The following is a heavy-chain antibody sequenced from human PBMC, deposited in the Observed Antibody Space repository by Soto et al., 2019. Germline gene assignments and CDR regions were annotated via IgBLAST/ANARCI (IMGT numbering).Heavy chain of an antibody. CDR2: ISYDGSNK. V-gene: IGHV3-30*18. CDR1: GFTFSSYG. Sequence: VQLVESGGGVVQPGRSLRLSCAASGFTFSSYGMHWVRQAPGKGLEWVAVISYDGSNKYYADSVKGRFTISRDNSKNTLYLQMNSLRAEDTAVYYCAKDSLRYSSGWYGFDYWGQGTLVTVSS. J-gene: IGHJ4*02. CDR3: AKDSLRYSSGWYGFDY. D-gene: IGHD6-19*01.